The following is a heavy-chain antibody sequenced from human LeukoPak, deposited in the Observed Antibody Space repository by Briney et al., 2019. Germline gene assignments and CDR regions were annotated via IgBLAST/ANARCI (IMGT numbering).Heavy chain of an antibody. CDR3: AKGGVDYQYSPNWFDP. J-gene: IGHJ5*02. CDR1: GFTFSSYA. V-gene: IGHV3-23*01. Sequence: GGSLRLSCAASGFTFSSYAMSWVRQAPGKGLEWVSAISGSGGSTYYADSVKGRFTISRDNSKNTLYLQMNSLRAEDTAVYYCAKGGVDYQYSPNWFDPWGQGTLVTVSS. D-gene: IGHD4-11*01. CDR2: ISGSGGST.